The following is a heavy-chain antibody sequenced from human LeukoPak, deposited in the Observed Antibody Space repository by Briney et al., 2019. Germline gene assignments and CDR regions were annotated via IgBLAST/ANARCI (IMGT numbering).Heavy chain of an antibody. CDR2: IWYDGSKK. CDR3: ARDSVYKHDSSAYLDY. Sequence: GRSLRLSCAASGFTFRSYGIHWVRQAPGKGLEWVAVIWYDGSKKYYADSVKGRFTISRDNTKNTLYLQLNSLRAEDTAVYYCARDSVYKHDSSAYLDYCGQGTLVTVSS. D-gene: IGHD3-22*01. J-gene: IGHJ4*02. V-gene: IGHV3-33*01. CDR1: GFTFRSYG.